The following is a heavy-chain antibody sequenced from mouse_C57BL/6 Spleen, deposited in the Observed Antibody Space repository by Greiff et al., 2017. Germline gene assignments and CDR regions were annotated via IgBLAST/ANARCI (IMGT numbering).Heavy chain of an antibody. J-gene: IGHJ2*01. D-gene: IGHD1-1*01. CDR2: IYPSDSET. CDR1: GYTFTSYW. Sequence: QVQLQQPGAELVRPGSSVKLSCKASGYTFTSYWMDWVKQRPGQGLEWIGNIYPSDSETHYNQKFKDKATLTVDKSSSTAYMQLSSLTSEDSAVYYCARSYGSSPWYFDYWGQGTTLTVSS. CDR3: ARSYGSSPWYFDY. V-gene: IGHV1-61*01.